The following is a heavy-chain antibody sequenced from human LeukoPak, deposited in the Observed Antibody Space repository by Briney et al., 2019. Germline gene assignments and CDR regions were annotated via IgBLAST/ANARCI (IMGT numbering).Heavy chain of an antibody. CDR3: ARGLNSMTTVSNPPFDY. J-gene: IGHJ4*02. V-gene: IGHV4-59*01. Sequence: PSETLSLTCTVSGGSISSYYWSWIRQPPGKGLEWIGYIYYSGSTNYNPSLKSRVTISVDTSKNQFSLKLSSVTAADTAVYYCARGLNSMTTVSNPPFDYWGQGTLVTVSS. CDR2: IYYSGST. CDR1: GGSISSYY. D-gene: IGHD4-17*01.